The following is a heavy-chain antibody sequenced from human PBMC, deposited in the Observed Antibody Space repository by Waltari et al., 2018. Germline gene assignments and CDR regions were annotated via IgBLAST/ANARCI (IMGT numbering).Heavy chain of an antibody. J-gene: IGHJ4*02. V-gene: IGHV1-2*02. CDR1: GYTFTGYY. Sequence: QVQLVQSGAEVKKPGASVKVSCKASGYTFTGYYMHWVRQAPGQGLEWMGWINPNSGGTNYAQKFQGRVTMTRDTSISTAYMELSRLRSDDTAVYYCARDSVRGNCSGGSCYRGYYFDYWGQGTLVTVSS. CDR3: ARDSVRGNCSGGSCYRGYYFDY. D-gene: IGHD2-15*01. CDR2: INPNSGGT.